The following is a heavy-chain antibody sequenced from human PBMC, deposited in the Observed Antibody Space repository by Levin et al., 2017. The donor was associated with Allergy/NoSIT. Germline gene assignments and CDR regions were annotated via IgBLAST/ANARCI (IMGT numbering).Heavy chain of an antibody. CDR2: ISSSSSTI. CDR3: ARVGIAAAGPTYYYYYGMDV. D-gene: IGHD6-13*01. CDR1: GFTFSSYS. V-gene: IGHV3-48*01. Sequence: GESLKISCAASGFTFSSYSMNWVRQAPGKGLEWVSYISSSSSTIYYADSVKGRFTISRDNAKNSLYLQMNSLRAEDTAVYYCARVGIAAAGPTYYYYYGMDVWGQGTTVTVSS. J-gene: IGHJ6*02.